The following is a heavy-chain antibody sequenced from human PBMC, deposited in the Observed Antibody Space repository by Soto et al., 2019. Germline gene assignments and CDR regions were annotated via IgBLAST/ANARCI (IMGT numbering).Heavy chain of an antibody. D-gene: IGHD5-12*01. Sequence: PGGSLRLSCSASGFTFSNYAMHWVRQAPGKGPEYVSAIRNNGGHTYYADSVKGRFTVARDNSKNTLYLQMSSLRADDTAVYYCVKKWSINRGYDYWGQRTQGTVSS. J-gene: IGHJ4*02. CDR3: VKKWSINRGYDY. V-gene: IGHV3-64D*08. CDR1: GFTFSNYA. CDR2: IRNNGGHT.